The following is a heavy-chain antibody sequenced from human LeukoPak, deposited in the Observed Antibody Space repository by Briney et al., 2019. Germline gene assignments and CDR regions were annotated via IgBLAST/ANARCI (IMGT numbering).Heavy chain of an antibody. D-gene: IGHD3-22*01. J-gene: IGHJ3*02. CDR3: ARGQDSSGYYHGAFDI. CDR1: GYSLTNYW. V-gene: IGHV5-51*01. CDR2: VYPGDSDT. Sequence: GESLKISCKGSGYSLTNYWIGWVRQMPGKGLEWMGIVYPGDSDTKYSQSFQGQVTISADKSVSTAYLQWSSLKASDTAMYYCARGQDSSGYYHGAFDIWGQGTMVTVSS.